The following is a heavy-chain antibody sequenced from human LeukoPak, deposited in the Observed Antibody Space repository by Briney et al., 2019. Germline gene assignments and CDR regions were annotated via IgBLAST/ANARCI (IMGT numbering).Heavy chain of an antibody. J-gene: IGHJ4*02. V-gene: IGHV3-30*04. CDR2: ISYDGSNK. D-gene: IGHD1-14*01. CDR1: GFTFSSYA. CDR3: ARDWRELEPLYYFDY. Sequence: GGSLRLSCAASGFTFSSYAMHWVRQAPGKGLEWVAVISYDGSNKYYADSVKGRFTISRDNSKNTLYLQMNSLRAEDTAVYYCARDWRELEPLYYFDYWGQGTLVTVSS.